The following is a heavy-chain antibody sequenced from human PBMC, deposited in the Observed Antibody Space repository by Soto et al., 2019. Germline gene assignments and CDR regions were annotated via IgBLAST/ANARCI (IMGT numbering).Heavy chain of an antibody. CDR1: GGSISSSNR. Sequence: QVQLQESGPGLVKPSGTLSLTCAVSGGSISSSNRWSWVRQPPGKGLEWIGEIYHSGSTNYNPSLKSRVTISVDKSKNQFSLKLSSVTAADTAVYYCARDLPNVDTDDAFDIWGQGTMVTVSS. CDR3: ARDLPNVDTDDAFDI. CDR2: IYHSGST. D-gene: IGHD5-18*01. V-gene: IGHV4-4*02. J-gene: IGHJ3*02.